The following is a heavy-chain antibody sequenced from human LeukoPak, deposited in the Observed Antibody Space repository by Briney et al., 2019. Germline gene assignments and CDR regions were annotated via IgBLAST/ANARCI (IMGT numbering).Heavy chain of an antibody. D-gene: IGHD3-16*01. Sequence: GGSLRLSCAASGFTFSSYAMSWVRQAPGKGLEWVSAISGSGDSTYYADSVRGRFTISRDNSKNTLYLQMNSLRAEDTAVYYCAKGRFNYYFDYWGQGTLVTASS. CDR3: AKGRFNYYFDY. V-gene: IGHV3-23*01. CDR2: ISGSGDST. J-gene: IGHJ4*02. CDR1: GFTFSSYA.